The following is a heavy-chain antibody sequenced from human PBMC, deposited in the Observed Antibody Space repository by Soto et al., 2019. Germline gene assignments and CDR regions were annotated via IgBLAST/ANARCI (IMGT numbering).Heavy chain of an antibody. D-gene: IGHD2-15*01. CDR1: GVSISSGGYH. Sequence: PSETLSLTCTVSGVSISSGGYHWNWIRQNPGKGLEWIGYIYYSGSTYYNPSLKSRVTVSVDTSKNQFSLKLSSVTAADTAVYYCARGVSCSGGSCYSDYYYYMDVWGKGTTVTVSS. V-gene: IGHV4-31*03. CDR3: ARGVSCSGGSCYSDYYYYMDV. CDR2: IYYSGST. J-gene: IGHJ6*03.